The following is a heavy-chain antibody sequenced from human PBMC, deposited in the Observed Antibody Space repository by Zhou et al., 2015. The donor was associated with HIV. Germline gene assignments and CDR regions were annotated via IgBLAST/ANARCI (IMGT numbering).Heavy chain of an antibody. V-gene: IGHV1-69*17. CDR1: GGTFSGSD. CDR2: ITPMFDIH. CDR3: ARSSVNHDGAFDL. D-gene: IGHD1-14*01. Sequence: LMQSGTEVTKPGSSVKVSCKASGGTFSGSDISWVRQAPGQGLEWMGGITPMFDIHKYAQKFRARLTITVDKVTETAYMEMSSLTSEDTAIYFCARSSVNHDGAFDLWGQGTNIIVSS. J-gene: IGHJ3*01.